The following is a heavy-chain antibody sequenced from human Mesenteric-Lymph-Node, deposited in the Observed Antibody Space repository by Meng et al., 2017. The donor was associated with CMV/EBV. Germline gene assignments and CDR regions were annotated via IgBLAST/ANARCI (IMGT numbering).Heavy chain of an antibody. CDR3: ARDSGRARTSSWFYYFDS. D-gene: IGHD1-14*01. J-gene: IGHJ4*02. Sequence: LSCTVSGGSISNNFWSWIRQPAGKGLEWIGYVYYSGHTDYNPSLKSRVTISVDTSKNQFSLKLNSVTAADTAVYYCARDSGRARTSSWFYYFDSWGQGSLVTVSS. V-gene: IGHV4-59*01. CDR1: GGSISNNF. CDR2: VYYSGHT.